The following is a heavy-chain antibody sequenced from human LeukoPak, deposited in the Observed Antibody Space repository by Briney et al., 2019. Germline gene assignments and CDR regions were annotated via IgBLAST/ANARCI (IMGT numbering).Heavy chain of an antibody. Sequence: SETLSLTCAVSGYSISSGCYWGWIRQPPGKGLEWVGSIYHSGSTYYNPSLKSRVTISVDTSKNQFSLKLRSVTAADTAVYYCARRYYYESGGYSDAFDIWGQGTMVTVSS. V-gene: IGHV4-38-2*01. J-gene: IGHJ3*02. D-gene: IGHD3-22*01. CDR3: ARRYYYESGGYSDAFDI. CDR2: IYHSGST. CDR1: GYSISSGCY.